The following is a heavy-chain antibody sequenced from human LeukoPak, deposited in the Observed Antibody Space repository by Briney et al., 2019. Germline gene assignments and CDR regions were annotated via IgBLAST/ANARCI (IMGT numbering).Heavy chain of an antibody. J-gene: IGHJ6*02. CDR3: ARGGQQLYYYYYGMDV. CDR1: GFTVSSNY. D-gene: IGHD6-13*01. CDR2: IYSGGST. V-gene: IGHV3-53*01. Sequence: GGSLRLSCAASGFTVSSNYMSWVRQAPGKGLEWVSVIYSGGSTYYADSVKGRFTISRDNSKNTLYLQMNSLRAEDTAVYYCARGGQQLYYYYYGMDVWGQGTTVTVSS.